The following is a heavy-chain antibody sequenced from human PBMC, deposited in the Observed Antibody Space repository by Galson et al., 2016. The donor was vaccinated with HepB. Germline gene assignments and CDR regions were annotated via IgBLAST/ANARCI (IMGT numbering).Heavy chain of an antibody. CDR3: ARNEGRPYYFDY. Sequence: LSLTCGVNGGSLTDLYWSWIRQPPGKGLEWIGEISHRATTNYNPSFKSRVTISVDTSKNQFSLKVTSVTAADTAVYYCARNEGRPYYFDYWGQGTLVIVSS. D-gene: IGHD3-10*01. CDR1: GGSLTDLY. J-gene: IGHJ4*02. V-gene: IGHV4-34*01. CDR2: ISHRATT.